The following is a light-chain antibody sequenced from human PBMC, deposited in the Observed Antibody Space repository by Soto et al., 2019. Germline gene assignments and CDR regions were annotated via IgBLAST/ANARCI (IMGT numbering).Light chain of an antibody. CDR1: SSNIGGTNY. CDR2: SNN. J-gene: IGLJ2*01. V-gene: IGLV1-47*02. CDR3: ASWDDRLGAVI. Sequence: QAVLTQPPSASGTPGRKVFISCSGSSSNIGGTNYAYWYQHLPGAAPKLLMHSNNLRPSGVPERISGSKFGTAAPLAISGLRSEDEAVYYCASWDDRLGAVIFGGGTKVTVL.